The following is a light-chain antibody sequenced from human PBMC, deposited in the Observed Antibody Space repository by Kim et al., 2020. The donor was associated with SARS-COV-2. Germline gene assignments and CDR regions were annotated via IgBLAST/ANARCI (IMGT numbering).Light chain of an antibody. J-gene: IGKJ2*01. Sequence: PGERATLSCRARQGVGTNLAWYQQKPGQAPRLLIYGAFNRATDIPARFSGDWSGTGFTLTISSLQSEDFAVYYCQQYNNGPYTFGQGTKLEI. V-gene: IGKV3-15*01. CDR2: GAF. CDR3: QQYNNGPYT. CDR1: QGVGTN.